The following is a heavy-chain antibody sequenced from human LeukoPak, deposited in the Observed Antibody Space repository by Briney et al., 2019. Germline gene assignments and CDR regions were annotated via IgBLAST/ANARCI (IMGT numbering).Heavy chain of an antibody. CDR2: IWNDGSNK. J-gene: IGHJ4*02. CDR1: GFTFSHYG. CDR3: AKDAQRGFDYSNSLES. V-gene: IGHV3-33*06. D-gene: IGHD4-11*01. Sequence: GGSLRPSCATSGFTFSHYGMHWVRQAPGKGLEWVAVIWNDGSNKYYGDSVKGRFTISRDNSKNTLYLQMNSLRVEDTAVYYCAKDAQRGFDYSNSLESWGQGTLVTVSS.